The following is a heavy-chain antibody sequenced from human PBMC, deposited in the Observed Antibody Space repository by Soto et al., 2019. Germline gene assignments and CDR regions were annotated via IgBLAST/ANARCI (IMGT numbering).Heavy chain of an antibody. Sequence: PGGSLRLSCAASGFAFPNYAMTWVRQAPGKGLEWVSAIGDSGGETYYADSVKGRFTIFRDNSQNTLYLQMHSLRAEDTAVYYCAKYQPLCGRVCYYYDMDVWGPGTTVTVSS. CDR2: IGDSGGET. V-gene: IGHV3-23*01. CDR3: AKYQPLCGRVCYYYDMDV. D-gene: IGHD2-2*01. J-gene: IGHJ6*02. CDR1: GFAFPNYA.